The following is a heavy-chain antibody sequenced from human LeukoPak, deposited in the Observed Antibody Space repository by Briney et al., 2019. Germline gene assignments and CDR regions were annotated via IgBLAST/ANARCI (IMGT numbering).Heavy chain of an antibody. J-gene: IGHJ3*02. CDR2: ITPSSGGT. CDR3: AKVASTTRRHDAFDI. Sequence: ASVTVSFTASGYTLTDYYIHWVRQAPGQGLGWMGWITPSSGGTIYQQKFQGRVTMTRAMSISTAYMELSRLRSDDTAVYYCAKVASTTRRHDAFDIWGQGTLVTVSS. D-gene: IGHD1-1*01. CDR1: GYTLTDYY. V-gene: IGHV1-2*02.